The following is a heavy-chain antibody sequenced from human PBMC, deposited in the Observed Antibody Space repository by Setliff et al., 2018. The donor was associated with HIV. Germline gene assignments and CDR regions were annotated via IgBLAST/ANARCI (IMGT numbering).Heavy chain of an antibody. V-gene: IGHV1-24*01. J-gene: IGHJ6*02. Sequence: ASVKVSCKVSGYTLSELSRHWVRQGPGKGLEWMGGFDPEDGQRIYAQKFQGRVTMTEDTSTDTAYMELSSLSFEDTAVYYCATTGPYSGSLYGVDVWGQGTTVTVSS. CDR2: FDPEDGQR. D-gene: IGHD1-26*01. CDR3: ATTGPYSGSLYGVDV. CDR1: GYTLSELS.